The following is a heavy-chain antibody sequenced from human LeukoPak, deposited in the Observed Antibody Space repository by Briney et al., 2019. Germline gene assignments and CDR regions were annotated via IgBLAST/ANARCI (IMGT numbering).Heavy chain of an antibody. V-gene: IGHV3-7*04. J-gene: IGHJ4*02. D-gene: IGHD4-17*01. CDR2: IKQDGSEK. CDR1: GFTFSSYW. CDR3: ARDPDGDLFDY. Sequence: GGSLRLSGAASGFTFSSYWMSWVRQAPGKGLEWVANIKQDGSEKYYVDSVKGRFTISRDNAKNSLYLQMNSLRAEDTAVYYCARDPDGDLFDYWGQGTLVTVSS.